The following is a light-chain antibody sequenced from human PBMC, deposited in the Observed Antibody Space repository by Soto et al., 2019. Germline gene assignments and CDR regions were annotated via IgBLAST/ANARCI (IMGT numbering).Light chain of an antibody. J-gene: IGLJ1*01. CDR3: AAWDDSLNGYV. V-gene: IGLV1-36*01. Sequence: QSVLTQPPSVSEAPRQRVTISCSGSSSNIGNNAVNWYQQLPGKAPKLLIYYDDLLPSGVSDRFSGSKSGTSASLPISGLQFEDESDYYYAAWDDSLNGYVFGSGTKLTVL. CDR1: SSNIGNNA. CDR2: YDD.